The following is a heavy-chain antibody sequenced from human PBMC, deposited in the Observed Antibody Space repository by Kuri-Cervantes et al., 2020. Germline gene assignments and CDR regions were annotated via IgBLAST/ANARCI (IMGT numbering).Heavy chain of an antibody. CDR2: IIPIFETP. D-gene: IGHD3-3*01. J-gene: IGHJ4*02. Sequence: SVKVSCKASGGTFRSYAISWVRQAPGQGLEWMGGIIPIFETPNYAQKLQGRVTMTTDTSTSTACMELRSLRSDDTAVYYCARAHTIFGVVTFFDYWGQGTLVTVSS. CDR3: ARAHTIFGVVTFFDY. V-gene: IGHV1-69*05. CDR1: GGTFRSYA.